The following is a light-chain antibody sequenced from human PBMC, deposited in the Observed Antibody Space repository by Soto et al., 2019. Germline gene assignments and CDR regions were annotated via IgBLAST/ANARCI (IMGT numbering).Light chain of an antibody. V-gene: IGLV1-51*01. CDR1: SPNIGSNY. Sequence: QSVLTQPPSVSAAPGQKVSISCSGSSPNIGSNYVCWYQQLPGTAPKLLIYDNNKRPSGIPDRFSGSKSGTSATLGITGLQSGDEADYYCGTWDTSLSVVVFGGGTKVTVL. J-gene: IGLJ2*01. CDR2: DNN. CDR3: GTWDTSLSVVV.